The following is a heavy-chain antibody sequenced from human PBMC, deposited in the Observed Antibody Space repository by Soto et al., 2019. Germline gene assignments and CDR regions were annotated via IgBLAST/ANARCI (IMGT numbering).Heavy chain of an antibody. CDR1: GGSLSTNP. CDR2: TGSGTGPG. Sequence: SVKVSCQASGGSLSTNPISWVRQAPGQGLEWMGGTGSGTGPGNHAQKFQGRLTVTADRSTSTVYMELTNLSSEDTAVYYCARRDSGGFYRFFDSWGQGTLVTVSS. D-gene: IGHD2-15*01. CDR3: ARRDSGGFYRFFDS. V-gene: IGHV1-69*06. J-gene: IGHJ4*02.